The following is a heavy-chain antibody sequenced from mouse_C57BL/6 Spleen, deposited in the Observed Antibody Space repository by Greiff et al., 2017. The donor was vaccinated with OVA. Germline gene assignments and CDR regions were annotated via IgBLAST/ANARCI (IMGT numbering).Heavy chain of an antibody. CDR2: IRLKSDNYAT. CDR3: TIYYDYDEGFAY. V-gene: IGHV6-3*01. Sequence: EVQLVESGGGLVQPGGSMKLSCVASGFTFSNYWMNWVRQSPEKGLEWVAQIRLKSDNYATHYAESVKGRFTISRDDSTSSVYLQMNNLRAEDTGIYYCTIYYDYDEGFAYWGQGTLVTVSA. CDR1: GFTFSNYW. J-gene: IGHJ3*01. D-gene: IGHD2-4*01.